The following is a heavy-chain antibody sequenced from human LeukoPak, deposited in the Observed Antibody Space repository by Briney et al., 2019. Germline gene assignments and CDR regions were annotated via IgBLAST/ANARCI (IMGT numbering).Heavy chain of an antibody. CDR2: IYYSGST. D-gene: IGHD3-16*01. CDR3: ARDPAGPITD. CDR1: GGSISSYY. V-gene: IGHV4-59*01. J-gene: IGHJ4*02. Sequence: KSSETLSLTCTVSGGSISSYYWSWIRQPPGKGLEWIGYIYYSGSTNYNPSLKSRVTISVDTSKNQFSLKLSSVTAADTAVYYCARDPAGPITDWGQGTLVTVSP.